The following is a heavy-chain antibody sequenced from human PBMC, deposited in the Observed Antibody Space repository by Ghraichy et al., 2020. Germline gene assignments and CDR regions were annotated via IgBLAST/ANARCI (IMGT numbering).Heavy chain of an antibody. CDR2: VYYSGST. Sequence: SETLSLTCTVSGGSVNSGSYYWSWIRQPPGKGLEWIGYVYYSGSTNYNTSLKSRVTMSVDTFKNQFSLKLTSVTAADTAVYYCARGDSNGRYSYGMDVWGQGTTVTVSS. J-gene: IGHJ6*02. CDR1: GGSVNSGSYY. V-gene: IGHV4-61*01. D-gene: IGHD3-22*01. CDR3: ARGDSNGRYSYGMDV.